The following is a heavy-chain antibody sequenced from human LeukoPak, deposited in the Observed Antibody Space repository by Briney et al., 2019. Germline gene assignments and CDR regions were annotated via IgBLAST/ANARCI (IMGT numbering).Heavy chain of an antibody. V-gene: IGHV1-2*02. Sequence: ASVKVSCKASGGTFSSYAISWVRQAPGQGLEWMGWINPNSGGTNYAQKFQGRVTMTRDTSISTAYMELSRLRSDDTAVYYCAILSGYDNHDYWGQGTLVTVSS. CDR3: AILSGYDNHDY. J-gene: IGHJ4*02. CDR2: INPNSGGT. CDR1: GGTFSSYA. D-gene: IGHD5-12*01.